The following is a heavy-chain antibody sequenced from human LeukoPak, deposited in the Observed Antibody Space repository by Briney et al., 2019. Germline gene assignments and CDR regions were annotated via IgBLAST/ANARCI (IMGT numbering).Heavy chain of an antibody. D-gene: IGHD6-6*01. Sequence: ASVKVSCKASGGTFSSYAITWVRQAPGQGLEWMGGIIPIFGTANYAQKFQGRVTITTDESTSTAYMELSSLRSEDTAVYYCARACSSSPRAFDYWGQGTLVTVSS. CDR3: ARACSSSPRAFDY. V-gene: IGHV1-69*05. CDR1: GGTFSSYA. J-gene: IGHJ4*02. CDR2: IIPIFGTA.